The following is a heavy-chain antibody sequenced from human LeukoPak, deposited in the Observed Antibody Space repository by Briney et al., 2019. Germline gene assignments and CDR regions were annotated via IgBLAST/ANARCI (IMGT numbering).Heavy chain of an antibody. Sequence: SETLSLTCTVSGGSISSYYWSWIRQPPGKGLEWIGYIYYSGSTNYNPSLKSRVTISVDTSKNQFSLKLSSVTAADTAIYYCARGGPTYGSGSPFDYWGQGTLVTVSS. J-gene: IGHJ4*02. CDR3: ARGGPTYGSGSPFDY. V-gene: IGHV4-59*01. CDR1: GGSISSYY. CDR2: IYYSGST. D-gene: IGHD3-10*01.